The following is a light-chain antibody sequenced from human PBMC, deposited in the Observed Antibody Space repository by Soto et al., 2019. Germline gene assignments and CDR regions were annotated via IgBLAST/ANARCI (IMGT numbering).Light chain of an antibody. Sequence: AIQMTQSPSSLSSSVGDRVTITCRASQGIRNDLGWYQQKPGKSPKLLIYAASSLQSGVPSRFSGSGSGTDFTLTISSLQPEDFATYYCLQDYNYPPAFGQGTKVDIK. CDR2: AAS. V-gene: IGKV1-6*01. CDR1: QGIRND. J-gene: IGKJ1*01. CDR3: LQDYNYPPA.